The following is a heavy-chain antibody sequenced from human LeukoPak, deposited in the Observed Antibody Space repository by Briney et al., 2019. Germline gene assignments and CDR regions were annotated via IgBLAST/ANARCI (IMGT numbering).Heavy chain of an antibody. CDR3: ARSESSSSRRAFDV. Sequence: PGGSLRLSCAASGFTVSSNYMIWVRQAPGKGLGWVSGMFVGGGTYYADSVKGRFAISRDNSKNTLYLQMNSLRLEDTAVYYCARSESSSSRRAFDVWGPGTMVTVSS. V-gene: IGHV3-66*02. J-gene: IGHJ3*01. CDR1: GFTVSSNY. D-gene: IGHD6-6*01. CDR2: MFVGGGT.